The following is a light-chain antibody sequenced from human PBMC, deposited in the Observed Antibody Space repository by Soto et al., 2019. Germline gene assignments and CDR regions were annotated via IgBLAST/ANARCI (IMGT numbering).Light chain of an antibody. CDR3: QQYNNWHT. CDR2: GAS. Sequence: EIVMTQSPATLSVSPAERATLSCRASQSVRGNLAWYQQEPGQAPRLLIYGASTRATGIPARFSGSGSGTEFTLTISSLQSEDFAVYYCQQYNNWHTFGQGTKLQIK. V-gene: IGKV3-15*01. CDR1: QSVRGN. J-gene: IGKJ2*01.